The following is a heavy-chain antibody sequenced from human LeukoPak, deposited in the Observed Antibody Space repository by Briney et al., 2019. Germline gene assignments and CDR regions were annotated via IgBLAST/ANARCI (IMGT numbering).Heavy chain of an antibody. CDR1: GGSISSGSYY. D-gene: IGHD6-13*01. CDR2: IYTSGST. J-gene: IGHJ4*02. CDR3: AREVAAAGIDY. V-gene: IGHV4-61*02. Sequence: SETLSLTCTVSGGSISSGSYYWSWIRQPAGKGLEWIGRIYTSGSTNYNPSLKSRVTISVDTSKNQFSLKLSSVTAADTAVYYCAREVAAAGIDYWGQGTLATVSS.